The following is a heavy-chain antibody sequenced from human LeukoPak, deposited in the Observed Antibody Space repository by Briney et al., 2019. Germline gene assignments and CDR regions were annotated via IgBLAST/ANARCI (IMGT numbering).Heavy chain of an antibody. Sequence: GGSLRLSCAASGFTFSTHPMSWARQAPGKGLEWVSTISDTGVDTFYANSVKGRFAISRDNFKNMLYLRMNNLRAEDTAVYYCTKRGAYGSGRSYFFEFWGQGTLVTVSS. CDR2: ISDTGVDT. CDR3: TKRGAYGSGRSYFFEF. CDR1: GFTFSTHP. D-gene: IGHD2-15*01. J-gene: IGHJ4*02. V-gene: IGHV3-23*01.